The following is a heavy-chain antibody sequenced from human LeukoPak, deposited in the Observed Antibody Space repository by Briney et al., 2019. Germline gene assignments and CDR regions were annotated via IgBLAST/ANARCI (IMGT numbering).Heavy chain of an antibody. V-gene: IGHV1-18*01. J-gene: IGHJ3*02. CDR1: GYTFTSYG. D-gene: IGHD6-19*01. CDR3: ARDQTGYSSGGAFDI. Sequence: ASVNVSCKASGYTFTSYGISWVRQAPGQGLEWMGWISAYNGNTNYAQKLQGRVTMTTDTSTSTAYMELRSLRSDDTAVYYCARDQTGYSSGGAFDIWGQGTMVTVSS. CDR2: ISAYNGNT.